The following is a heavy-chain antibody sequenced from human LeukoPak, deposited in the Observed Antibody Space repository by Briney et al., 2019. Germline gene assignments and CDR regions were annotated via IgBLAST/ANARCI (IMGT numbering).Heavy chain of an antibody. D-gene: IGHD3-10*01. CDR3: ARGGTRGSSAFDV. Sequence: SETLSLTCTVSGGSVNDYYWNWIRQPPGKGLEWIGYIYYSGSTDYNPSLKSRVTMSIDTSKNQFSLKLNSVTAADTAVYYCARGGTRGSSAFDVWGQGTMVIVSA. CDR2: IYYSGST. CDR1: GGSVNDYY. J-gene: IGHJ3*01. V-gene: IGHV4-59*02.